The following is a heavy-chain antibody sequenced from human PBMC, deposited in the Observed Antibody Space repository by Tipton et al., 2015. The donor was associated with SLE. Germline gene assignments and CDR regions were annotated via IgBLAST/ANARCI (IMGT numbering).Heavy chain of an antibody. CDR3: AREDLQAY. J-gene: IGHJ1*01. CDR2: IYFSGST. V-gene: IGHV4-59*12. Sequence: TLSLTCAVSGGPFNGFFWTWIRQPPGKGPEWIGTIYFSGSTHYNPSLKSRVTISVDTSKNQFSLKMSSVTAADTAVYYCAREDLQAYWGQGTLVTVSS. CDR1: GGPFNGFF.